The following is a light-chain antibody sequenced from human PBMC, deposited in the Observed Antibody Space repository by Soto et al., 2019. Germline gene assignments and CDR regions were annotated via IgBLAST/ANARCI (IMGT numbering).Light chain of an antibody. J-gene: IGKJ3*01. CDR2: LGS. CDR1: QSLLHSNGYNY. CDR3: MQALQTPFT. V-gene: IGKV2-28*01. Sequence: DIVMTQSPLSLPVTPGEPASISCRSSQSLLHSNGYNYLDWYLQKPGQSPQLLIYLGSNRASAVPDRFSGSGSGTDFTLKISRVEAEDVGVYYCMQALQTPFTFGPGTKVDI.